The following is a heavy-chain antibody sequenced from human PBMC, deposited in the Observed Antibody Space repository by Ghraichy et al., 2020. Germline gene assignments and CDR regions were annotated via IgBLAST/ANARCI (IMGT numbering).Heavy chain of an antibody. CDR2: IKQDGSEK. CDR1: GFTFIGYW. CDR3: VRFGDNSGWFDY. J-gene: IGHJ4*02. D-gene: IGHD6-19*01. Sequence: LSLTCAAPGFTFIGYWMSWVRQAPGKGLEWVASIKQDGSEKHYVDSVRGRFTISRDNAKNSLYLQMNSLRAEDTAVYYCVRFGDNSGWFDYWGQGTLVTVSS. V-gene: IGHV3-7*01.